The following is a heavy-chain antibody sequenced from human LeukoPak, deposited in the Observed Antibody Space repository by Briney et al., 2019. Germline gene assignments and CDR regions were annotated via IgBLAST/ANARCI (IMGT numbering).Heavy chain of an antibody. CDR2: INHSGST. D-gene: IGHD3-3*02. J-gene: IGHJ6*04. CDR1: GGSFSGYY. CDR3: ARGGPAIFYYYYYGMDV. Sequence: PSETLSLTCAVYGGSFSGYYWSWIRRPPGKGLEWIGEINHSGSTNYNPSLKSRVTISVDTSKNQFSLKLSSVTAADTAVYYCARGGPAIFYYYYYGMDVWGKGTTVTVSS. V-gene: IGHV4-34*01.